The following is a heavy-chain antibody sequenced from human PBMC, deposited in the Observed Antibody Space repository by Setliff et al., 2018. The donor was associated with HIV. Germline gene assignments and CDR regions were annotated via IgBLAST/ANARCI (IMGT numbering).Heavy chain of an antibody. Sequence: SETLSLTCTVSGGSISSGGYYWSWIRQHPGKGLEWIGYIYYSGSTYYNPSLKSRVTISVDTSKNQFSLKLSSVTAADTAVYYCARGRVYYYYYYMDVWGKGTTVTVSS. V-gene: IGHV4-31*03. CDR2: IYYSGST. CDR3: ARGRVYYYYYYMDV. J-gene: IGHJ6*03. CDR1: GGSISSGGYY.